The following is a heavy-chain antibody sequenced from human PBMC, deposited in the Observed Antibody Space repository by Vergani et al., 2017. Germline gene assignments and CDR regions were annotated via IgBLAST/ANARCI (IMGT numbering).Heavy chain of an antibody. D-gene: IGHD2-21*01. Sequence: EVQLVESGGGIVKPGGSLRLSCVASGFSFRNAWMNWVRRTPGKGLEWVGRIKSTFDRGTTDYAAAVKGRFTISRDDSKNTLFLQMNGLKTEDIGVYYCTTDPRYCGDGSFYWLRDHHYYGMDVLVQGATVTVSS. V-gene: IGHV3-15*07. CDR1: GFSFRNAW. CDR2: IKSTFDRGTT. J-gene: IGHJ6*02. CDR3: TTDPRYCGDGSFYWLRDHHYYGMDV.